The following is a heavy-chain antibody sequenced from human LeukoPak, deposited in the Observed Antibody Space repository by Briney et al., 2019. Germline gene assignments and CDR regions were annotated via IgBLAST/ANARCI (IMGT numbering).Heavy chain of an antibody. D-gene: IGHD3-9*01. CDR2: IIPIFGTA. V-gene: IGHV1-69*13. Sequence: GASVKVSCKASGGTFSSYAISWVRQAPGQGLEWMGGIIPIFGTANYAQKFQGRVTITADESTSTAYMELSSLRSEDTAVYYCARAVLRDFRLDYWGQGTLVTVSS. J-gene: IGHJ4*02. CDR3: ARAVLRDFRLDY. CDR1: GGTFSSYA.